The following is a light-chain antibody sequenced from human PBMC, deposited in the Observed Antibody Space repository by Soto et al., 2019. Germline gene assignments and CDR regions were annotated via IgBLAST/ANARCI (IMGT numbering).Light chain of an antibody. J-gene: IGKJ2*01. V-gene: IGKV3-15*01. CDR1: QSVSSN. CDR2: GAS. Sequence: EIVMTQSPATLSVSPGERATLSCRASQSVSSNLAWYQQKPGQAPRLRIYGASTRATGIPARFSGSGSGTEFTLTISSLQSEDFAIYYCPQYNNWPFTFGQGTKLEIK. CDR3: PQYNNWPFT.